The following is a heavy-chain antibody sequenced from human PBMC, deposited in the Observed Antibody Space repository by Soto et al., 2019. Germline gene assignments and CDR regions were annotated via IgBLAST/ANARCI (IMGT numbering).Heavy chain of an antibody. D-gene: IGHD2-15*01. CDR2: IYYSGST. Sequence: SETLSLTCTVSGGSISSYYWSWIRQPPGKGLEWIGYIYYSGSTNYNPSLKSRVTISVDTSKNQFSLKLSSVTAADTTVYYCARVGDCSGGSCLQTAPMDAWGKGTTVTVS. CDR1: GGSISSYY. CDR3: ARVGDCSGGSCLQTAPMDA. J-gene: IGHJ6*03. V-gene: IGHV4-59*01.